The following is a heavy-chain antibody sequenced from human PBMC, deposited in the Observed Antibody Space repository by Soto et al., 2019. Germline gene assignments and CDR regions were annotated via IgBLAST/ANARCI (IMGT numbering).Heavy chain of an antibody. D-gene: IGHD3-22*01. CDR1: GFTFSSYV. Sequence: PGGSLRLSCAASGFTFSSYVMHWVRQAPGKGLGWVAVIWYDGINKYYADSVKGRFTISRDNSKNTLYLQMNSLRAEDTAVYYYARAYYYDSSRAYYCYGMDVWGQGTTVTVSS. CDR3: ARAYYYDSSRAYYCYGMDV. CDR2: IWYDGINK. J-gene: IGHJ6*01. V-gene: IGHV3-33*01.